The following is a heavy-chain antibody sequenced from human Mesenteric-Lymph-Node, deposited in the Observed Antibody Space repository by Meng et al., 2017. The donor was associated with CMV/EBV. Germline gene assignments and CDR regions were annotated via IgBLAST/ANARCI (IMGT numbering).Heavy chain of an antibody. J-gene: IGHJ4*02. V-gene: IGHV3-21*01. CDR1: GFTFSSDT. CDR3: VRGSAYSY. Sequence: LSLTCAASGFTFSSDTMNWVRQAPGKGLEWVSYITSSSSYIYYADSVKGRFTISRDNAKNSLYLQMNSLRAEDTALYYCVRGSAYSYWGQGTLVTVSS. CDR2: ITSSSSYI. D-gene: IGHD3-22*01.